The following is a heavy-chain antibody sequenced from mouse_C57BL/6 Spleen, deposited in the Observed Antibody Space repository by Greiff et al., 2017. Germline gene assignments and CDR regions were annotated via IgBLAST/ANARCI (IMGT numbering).Heavy chain of an antibody. Sequence: EVKLEESGGGLVKPGGSLKLSCAASGFTFSDYGMHWVRQAPEQGLEWVAYISSGSTTLYYADTVKGRFTISRDNAKNTLFLQMTSLRSEDTAMYYCARPDYWYFDVWGTGTTVTVSS. CDR1: GFTFSDYG. J-gene: IGHJ1*03. V-gene: IGHV5-17*01. CDR2: ISSGSTTL. CDR3: ARPDYWYFDV.